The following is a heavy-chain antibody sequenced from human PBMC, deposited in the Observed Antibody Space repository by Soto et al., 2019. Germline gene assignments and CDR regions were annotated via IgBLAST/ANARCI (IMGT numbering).Heavy chain of an antibody. CDR2: IIPIFGTA. J-gene: IGHJ6*02. Sequence: SVKVSCKASGGTFSSYAISGVRQAPGQGLEWMGGIIPIFGTANYAQKFQGRVTITADEYTSTAYMELSSLRSEDSAVYSCPRPPRIAAPGTSHYYYGMDVWGQGTTVTVSS. D-gene: IGHD6-13*01. CDR1: GGTFSSYA. CDR3: PRPPRIAAPGTSHYYYGMDV. V-gene: IGHV1-69*13.